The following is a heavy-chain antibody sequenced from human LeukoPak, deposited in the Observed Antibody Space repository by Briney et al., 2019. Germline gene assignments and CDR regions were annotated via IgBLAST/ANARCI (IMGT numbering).Heavy chain of an antibody. D-gene: IGHD3-10*01. CDR2: INGDGSET. CDR1: GFTFSSYA. CDR3: ARDIRDYNY. V-gene: IGHV3-74*01. Sequence: GGSLRLSCAASGFTFSSYAMSWVRQAPGKGLVWVSRINGDGSETYYADSVKGRFTISRDNAKNTVFLQMNNLRAEDTAVYYCARDIRDYNYWGQGTLVTVSS. J-gene: IGHJ4*02.